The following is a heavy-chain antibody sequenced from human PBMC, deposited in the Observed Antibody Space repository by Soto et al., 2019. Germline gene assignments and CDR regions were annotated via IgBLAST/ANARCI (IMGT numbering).Heavy chain of an antibody. D-gene: IGHD2-2*01. CDR1: VYPFTSYD. CDR3: ARLVVPAVLDYYYMEV. CDR2: MNTNSGDK. J-gene: IGHJ6*03. Sequence: ALVPVSGKASVYPFTSYDINQVRQSTEQGTERKGCMNTNSGDKGDVHKFQGNANITRNTSISIAYMELSSLRSEDTAVYYCARLVVPAVLDYYYMEVWGKGTTVTVSS. V-gene: IGHV1-8*01.